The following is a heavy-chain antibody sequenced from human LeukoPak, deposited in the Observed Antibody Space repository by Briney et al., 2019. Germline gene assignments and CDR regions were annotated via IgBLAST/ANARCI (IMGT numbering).Heavy chain of an antibody. CDR1: GFTFSSYA. CDR3: AREVEGAFDI. J-gene: IGHJ3*02. D-gene: IGHD2-2*01. Sequence: GGSLRLSCAASGFTFSSYAMSWFGQAPGKGLDWVSAISVSGGSTYYADSVKGRFTISRDNSKNTLYLQMNSLRAEDTAVYYCAREVEGAFDIWGQGTMVTVSS. V-gene: IGHV3-23*01. CDR2: ISVSGGST.